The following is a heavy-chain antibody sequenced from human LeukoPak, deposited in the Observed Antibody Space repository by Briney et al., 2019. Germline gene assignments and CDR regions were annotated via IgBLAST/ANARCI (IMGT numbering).Heavy chain of an antibody. CDR2: IYSSGTGGST. Sequence: GGSLRLSCAASGFSVSSNYMSWVRQAPGKGLEGVSVIYSSGTGGSTYYADSVKGRFTISRDDSKNTLYLQMNSLRAEDTAVYYCARDRELERNWFDPWGQGTLVIVSS. V-gene: IGHV3-66*01. CDR3: ARDRELERNWFDP. J-gene: IGHJ5*02. D-gene: IGHD1-1*01. CDR1: GFSVSSNY.